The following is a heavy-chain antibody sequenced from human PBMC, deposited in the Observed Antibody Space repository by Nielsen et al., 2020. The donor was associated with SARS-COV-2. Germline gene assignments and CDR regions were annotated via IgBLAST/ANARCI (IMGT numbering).Heavy chain of an antibody. J-gene: IGHJ4*02. CDR2: IYLSGST. CDR3: ARDLGSGWFLVY. CDR1: GGSISSSNW. V-gene: IGHV4-4*02. Sequence: SETLSLTCAVSGGSISSSNWWSWVRQPPGKGLEWIGEIYLSGSTNYNPSLKSRVTISVDKSKNQFSLKLSSVTAADTAVYYCARDLGSGWFLVYWGQGTLVTVSS. D-gene: IGHD6-19*01.